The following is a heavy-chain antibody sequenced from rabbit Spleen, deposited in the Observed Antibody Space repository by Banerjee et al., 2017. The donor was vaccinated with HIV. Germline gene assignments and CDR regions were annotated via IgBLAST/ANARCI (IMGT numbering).Heavy chain of an antibody. CDR3: ARDGSGWGANFNL. Sequence: QEQLVESGGGLVQPEGSLTLTCTASGFSFSSVYYMCWVRQAPGKGLEWIACIYAGSTGSTYYASWAKGRFTISKTSSTTVTLQMTSLTAADTATYFCARDGSGWGANFNLWGPGTLVTVS. D-gene: IGHD4-1*01. CDR1: GFSFSSVYY. V-gene: IGHV1S45*01. CDR2: IYAGSTGST. J-gene: IGHJ4*01.